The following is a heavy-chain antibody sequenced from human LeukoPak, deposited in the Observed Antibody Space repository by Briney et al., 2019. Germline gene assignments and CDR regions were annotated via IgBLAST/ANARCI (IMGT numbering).Heavy chain of an antibody. J-gene: IGHJ4*02. Sequence: GGSLRLSCAASGFTFSNYWMAWVRQAPGKGLEWVSVFYVGGATYYADSVKGRFTISRDNSENTLYLQMKSLRAEDTAVYYCARGDGYNFFDYWGQGTLVTVSS. CDR3: ARGDGYNFFDY. V-gene: IGHV3-53*01. D-gene: IGHD5-24*01. CDR1: GFTFSNYW. CDR2: FYVGGAT.